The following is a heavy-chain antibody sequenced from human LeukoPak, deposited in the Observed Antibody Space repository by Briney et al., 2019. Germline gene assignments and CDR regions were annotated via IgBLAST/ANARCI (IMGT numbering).Heavy chain of an antibody. CDR3: ARLLKSIWFGELLYGFDY. CDR1: GFTFSSYS. CDR2: IKQDGSEK. Sequence: PGGSLRLSCAASGFTFSSYSMTWVRQAPGKGLEWVANIKQDGSEKSYVDSVRGRFTISRDNAKNSLFLQMNSLRAEDTAVYYCARLLKSIWFGELLYGFDYWGQGTLVTVSS. J-gene: IGHJ4*02. D-gene: IGHD3-10*01. V-gene: IGHV3-7*01.